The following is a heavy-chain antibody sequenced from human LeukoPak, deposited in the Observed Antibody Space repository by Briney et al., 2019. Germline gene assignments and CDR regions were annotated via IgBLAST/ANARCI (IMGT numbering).Heavy chain of an antibody. V-gene: IGHV1-69*04. CDR1: GGTFSSYA. CDR3: ARDWGYYDSSGYVAFDI. Sequence: SVKVSCKASGGTFSSYAISWVRHAPGQGLEWIGSIIPIFGIANYAQKFQGRVTINADKSTSTAYKELSSLRSEDTAVYYCARDWGYYDSSGYVAFDIWGQGTMVTVSS. CDR2: IIPIFGIA. D-gene: IGHD3-22*01. J-gene: IGHJ3*02.